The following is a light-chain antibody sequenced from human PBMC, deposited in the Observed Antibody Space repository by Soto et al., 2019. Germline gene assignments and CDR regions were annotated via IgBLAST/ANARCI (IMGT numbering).Light chain of an antibody. V-gene: IGKV3-11*01. Sequence: EIVLTQSPGTLSLSPGERATLSCRASQSVGRSLAWYQQKPGQAPRLLIYDASDRATGIPARFSGSGSGTDFTLTISSLEPEDFAVYYCQQRSNWPPEYTFGQGTKVDIK. CDR3: QQRSNWPPEYT. CDR2: DAS. CDR1: QSVGRS. J-gene: IGKJ2*01.